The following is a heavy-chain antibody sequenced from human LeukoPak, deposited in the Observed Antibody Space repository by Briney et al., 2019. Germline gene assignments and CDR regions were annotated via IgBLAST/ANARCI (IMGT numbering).Heavy chain of an antibody. CDR3: ARALYYYGSGSSMDV. CDR2: INHSGST. V-gene: IGHV4-34*01. Sequence: SETLSLTCAVYGGSFSGYYWSWIRQPPGKGLEWIGEINHSGSTNYNPSLKSRVTISVDTSKNQFSLKLSSVTAADTAVYYCARALYYYGSGSSMDVWGQGTTVTVSS. D-gene: IGHD3-10*01. J-gene: IGHJ6*02. CDR1: GGSFSGYY.